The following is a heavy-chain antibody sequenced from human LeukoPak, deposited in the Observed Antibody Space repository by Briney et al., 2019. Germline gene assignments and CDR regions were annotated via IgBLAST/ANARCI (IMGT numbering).Heavy chain of an antibody. CDR3: ATWVTSGYYALDV. V-gene: IGHV4-59*01. J-gene: IGHJ6*02. CDR1: GGSISFYY. D-gene: IGHD2-21*02. Sequence: PSETLSLTCTVSGGSISFYYWSWIRQPPGKGLEWIGYIYGSGTTNYNPSVKSRVTISVDTSKTQFSLKLSSVTAADTAVYCCATWVTSGYYALDVWGQGTTVIVSS. CDR2: IYGSGTT.